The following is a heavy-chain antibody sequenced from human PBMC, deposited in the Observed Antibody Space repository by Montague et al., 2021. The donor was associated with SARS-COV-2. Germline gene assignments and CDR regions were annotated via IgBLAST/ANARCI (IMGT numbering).Heavy chain of an antibody. CDR2: LYNGGTT. V-gene: IGHV4-39*02. D-gene: IGHD3-10*01. CDR3: AKKSKLRESSSGNYYYHAMDV. Sequence: SETLSLTCNVSGGSISSSTYYWGWIRQPPGKGLEWIGNLYNGGTTYYSPSLKSRVTISVDTSKNHFSLNMASVTAADTAVYYCAKKSKLRESSSGNYYYHAMDVWGQGTPVTVSS. CDR1: GGSISSSTYY. J-gene: IGHJ6*02.